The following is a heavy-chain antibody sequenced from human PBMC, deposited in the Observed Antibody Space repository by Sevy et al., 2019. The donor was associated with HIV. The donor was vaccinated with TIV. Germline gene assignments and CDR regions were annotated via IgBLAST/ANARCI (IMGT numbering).Heavy chain of an antibody. CDR1: GYTFTSYD. D-gene: IGHD3-3*01. CDR2: MNPNSGNT. Sequence: ASVKVSCMASGYTFTSYDINWVRQATGQGLEWMGWMNPNSGNTGYAQKFQGRVTMTRNTSISTAYMELSSLRSEDTAVYYCARLPYDFWSGYYNPYYYYGMDVWGQGTTVTVSS. J-gene: IGHJ6*02. V-gene: IGHV1-8*01. CDR3: ARLPYDFWSGYYNPYYYYGMDV.